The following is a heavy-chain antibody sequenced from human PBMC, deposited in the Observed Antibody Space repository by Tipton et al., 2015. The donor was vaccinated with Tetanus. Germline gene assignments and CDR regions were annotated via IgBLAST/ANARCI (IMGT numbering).Heavy chain of an antibody. J-gene: IGHJ4*02. CDR3: AREDGGPTLDYFDS. Sequence: SLRLSCAASGFTFTRYAMHWVRQAPGKGLEWVAVITFDGNTKYYADSVKGRFTLSRDNSKNTFYLQMDSLEVDDTAVYYCAREDGGPTLDYFDSWGQGTLVTVSS. V-gene: IGHV3-30-3*01. CDR2: ITFDGNTK. CDR1: GFTFTRYA. D-gene: IGHD3-16*01.